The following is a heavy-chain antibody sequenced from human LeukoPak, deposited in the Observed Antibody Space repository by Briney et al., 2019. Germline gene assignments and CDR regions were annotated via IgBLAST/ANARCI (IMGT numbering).Heavy chain of an antibody. CDR2: IYSGGST. Sequence: QPGGSLRLSCAASGFTVSSNYMSWVRHAPGKGLEWVSVIYSGGSTYYADSVKGRFTISRDNSKNTLYLQMNSLRAEDTAVYYCARMHDSSGYYYYYYYMDVWGKGTTVTISS. D-gene: IGHD3-22*01. CDR1: GFTVSSNY. CDR3: ARMHDSSGYYYYYYYMDV. V-gene: IGHV3-66*01. J-gene: IGHJ6*03.